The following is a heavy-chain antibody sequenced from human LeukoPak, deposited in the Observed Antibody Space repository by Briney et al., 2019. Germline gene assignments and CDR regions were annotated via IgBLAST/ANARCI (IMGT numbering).Heavy chain of an antibody. J-gene: IGHJ6*03. V-gene: IGHV4-39*01. CDR2: IYYSGST. Sequence: PSETLSLTCTVSGGSISSSSYYWGWIRQPPGKGLEWIGSIYYSGSTYYNPSLKSRVTIPVDTSKNQFSLQLSSVTAADTAVYYCARAYSSSLLLPNYYYYYYMDVWGKGTTVTVSS. D-gene: IGHD6-6*01. CDR3: ARAYSSSLLLPNYYYYYYMDV. CDR1: GGSISSSSYY.